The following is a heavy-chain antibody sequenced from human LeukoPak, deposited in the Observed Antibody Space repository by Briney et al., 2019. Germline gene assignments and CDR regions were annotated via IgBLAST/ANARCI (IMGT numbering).Heavy chain of an antibody. J-gene: IGHJ4*02. CDR2: INHSGST. V-gene: IGHV4-34*01. CDR1: GGSFSGYY. D-gene: IGHD3-3*01. Sequence: ASETLSLTCAVYGGSFSGYYWSWIRQPPGKGLERIGEINHSGSTNYNPSLKSRVTISVDTSKNQFSLKLSSVTAADTAVYYCARGRKLRFWGQGTLVTVSS. CDR3: ARGRKLRF.